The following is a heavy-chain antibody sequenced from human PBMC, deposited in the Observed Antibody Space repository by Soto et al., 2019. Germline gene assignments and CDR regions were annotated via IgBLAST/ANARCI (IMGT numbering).Heavy chain of an antibody. CDR2: INQDGVVT. Sequence: PGGSLRLSCVASGFTFISSFIGWIRQAPGKGLEWVANINQDGVVTYYVDSVEGRFTISRDNTKDSLYLQMNSLRGEDTAIYYCARYYRGSGRYFFDYWGQGNPLTVSS. CDR3: ARYYRGSGRYFFDY. D-gene: IGHD2-15*01. V-gene: IGHV3-7*03. CDR1: GFTFISSF. J-gene: IGHJ4*02.